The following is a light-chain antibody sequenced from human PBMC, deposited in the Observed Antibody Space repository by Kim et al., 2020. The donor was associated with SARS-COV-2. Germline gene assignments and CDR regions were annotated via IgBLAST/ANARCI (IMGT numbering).Light chain of an antibody. V-gene: IGLV1-51*01. CDR1: NANIGNNY. Sequence: GQKVTISCSGSNANIGNNYVAWYQQLPGTAPKLLIYDDLKRPSGIPDRFSGSKSGTSATLGITGLQTGDEADYYCGAWDSSLSAGVFGGGTQLTVL. CDR2: DDL. J-gene: IGLJ3*02. CDR3: GAWDSSLSAGV.